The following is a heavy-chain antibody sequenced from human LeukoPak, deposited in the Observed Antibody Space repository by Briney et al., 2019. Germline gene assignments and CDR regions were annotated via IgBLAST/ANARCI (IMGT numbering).Heavy chain of an antibody. CDR2: IHTSGST. Sequence: PSETLSLTCTVSGGSISNYHWSWIRQPAGKGLEWIGQIHTSGSTNYNPPIKSRVTMSIDTPENQPSLTIRSVTAADTAVYYCARRDISSGWSFDYWGQGTLVTVSS. CDR3: ARRDISSGWSFDY. V-gene: IGHV4-4*07. CDR1: GGSISNYH. D-gene: IGHD6-19*01. J-gene: IGHJ4*02.